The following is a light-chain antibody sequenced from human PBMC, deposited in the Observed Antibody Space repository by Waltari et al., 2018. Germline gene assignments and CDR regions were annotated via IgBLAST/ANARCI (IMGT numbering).Light chain of an antibody. V-gene: IGLV2-14*01. CDR3: SSYTSIIPPFP. CDR2: DVS. CDR1: SSDLGGYSF. Sequence: QSALTQPASVSGSPGQSITISCTRSSSDLGGYSFVPWYQQHPGKAPKLMIYDVSHRPSGVSNPFSGSKSGNTASLTISGLQPEDEADYYCSSYTSIIPPFPFGTGTKVTVL. J-gene: IGLJ1*01.